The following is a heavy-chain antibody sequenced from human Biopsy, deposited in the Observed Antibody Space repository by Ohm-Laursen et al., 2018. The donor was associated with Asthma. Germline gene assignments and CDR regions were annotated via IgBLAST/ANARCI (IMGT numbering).Heavy chain of an antibody. J-gene: IGHJ4*02. CDR1: GFTFDDYG. D-gene: IGHD2-21*01. Sequence: SLRLSCTASGFTFDDYGMHWDRQAPGKGLEWVSGISWNSGSIGYADSVKGRFTISRDNAKNSLYLQMNSLRVEDTALYYCAKATLGDIGKDYWGQGTLVTVSS. V-gene: IGHV3-9*01. CDR2: ISWNSGSI. CDR3: AKATLGDIGKDY.